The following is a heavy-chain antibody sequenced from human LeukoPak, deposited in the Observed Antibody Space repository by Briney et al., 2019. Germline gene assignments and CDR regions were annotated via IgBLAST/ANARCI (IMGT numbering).Heavy chain of an antibody. Sequence: GGSLRLSCAASGFTFSSYAMTWVRQAPGKGLEWVSSINDSGTDTYYEDSVKGRFTISRDNSKNTLFLHINSLSAEDTAVYYCAAAVNTGRAEHYWGQGTLVTVSS. J-gene: IGHJ4*02. CDR1: GFTFSSYA. D-gene: IGHD4-17*01. CDR2: INDSGTDT. V-gene: IGHV3-23*01. CDR3: AAAVNTGRAEHY.